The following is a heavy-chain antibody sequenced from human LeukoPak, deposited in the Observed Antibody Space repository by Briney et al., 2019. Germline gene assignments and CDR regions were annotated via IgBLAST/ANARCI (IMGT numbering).Heavy chain of an antibody. D-gene: IGHD3-3*01. J-gene: IGHJ4*02. V-gene: IGHV4-34*01. CDR1: GGSFSGYY. CDR3: ARVPSGDFWSGYWFDY. CDR2: INHSGST. Sequence: SETLSLTCAVYGGSFSGYYWSWIRQPPGKGLEWIGEINHSGSTNYNPSLKSRVTISVDTSKNQFCLKLSSVTAADTAVYYCARVPSGDFWSGYWFDYWGQGTLVTVSS.